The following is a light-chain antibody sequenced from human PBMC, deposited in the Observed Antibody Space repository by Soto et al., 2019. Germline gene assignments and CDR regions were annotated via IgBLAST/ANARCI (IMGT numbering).Light chain of an antibody. J-gene: IGKJ1*01. V-gene: IGKV3-15*01. CDR3: QQCNNWPPWT. CDR1: QSVSSN. Sequence: EIVMTQSPATLSVSPGERATLSCRASQSVSSNLAWYQQKPGQAPRLLIYGASTRATGIPARFSGSGSGTEFALTIRGLQCEVLAVYYCQQCNNWPPWTFGQGTKVEIK. CDR2: GAS.